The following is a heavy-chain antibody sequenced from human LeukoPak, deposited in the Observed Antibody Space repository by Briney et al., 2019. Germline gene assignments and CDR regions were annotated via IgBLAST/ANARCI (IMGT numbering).Heavy chain of an antibody. CDR3: ARYYYDSRLFDY. Sequence: SETLSPTCTVSGGSISSSNSYWGWIRQPPGKGPEWIGTIYHTGSTYYNPSLKSRVTISVDTSKNQFSLNLSSVTAADTAVYYCARYYYDSRLFDYWGQGTLVTVSS. V-gene: IGHV4-39*01. CDR2: IYHTGST. CDR1: GGSISSSNSY. J-gene: IGHJ4*02. D-gene: IGHD3-22*01.